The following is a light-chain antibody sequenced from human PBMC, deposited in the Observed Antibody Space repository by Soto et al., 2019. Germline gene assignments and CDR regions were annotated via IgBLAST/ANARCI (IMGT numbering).Light chain of an antibody. V-gene: IGKV3-20*01. Sequence: IVLTQSPGPLSLSAGERATLSCRASQSVTSSYLAWYQQKPGQAPRLLIYGASSRATGIPDRFSGSGSGTDFTLTISRLEPEEFAVYYCQQYVFSPVTFGGGTKVDIK. J-gene: IGKJ4*01. CDR3: QQYVFSPVT. CDR2: GAS. CDR1: QSVTSSY.